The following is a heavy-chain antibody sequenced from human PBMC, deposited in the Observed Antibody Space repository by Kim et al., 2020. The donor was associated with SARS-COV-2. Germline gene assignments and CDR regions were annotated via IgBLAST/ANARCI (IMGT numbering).Heavy chain of an antibody. CDR3: ARFPVYCSSTSCYVDGMDV. CDR1: GYTFTSYY. CDR2: INTSGGRT. J-gene: IGHJ6*02. Sequence: ASVKVSCKASGYTFTSYYMHWVRQAPGQGLEWMGIINTSGGRTSYAQKFQGRVTMTRDTSTSTVYMELSSLRSEDTAVYYCARFPVYCSSTSCYVDGMDVWGQGTTVTVSS. V-gene: IGHV1-46*01. D-gene: IGHD2-2*01.